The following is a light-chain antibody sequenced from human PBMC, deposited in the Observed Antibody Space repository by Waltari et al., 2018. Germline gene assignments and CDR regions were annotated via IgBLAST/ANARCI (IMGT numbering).Light chain of an antibody. J-gene: IGKJ1*01. CDR2: DAS. CDR3: QKYVSLPAT. V-gene: IGKV3-20*01. CDR1: QSVGKY. Sequence: IVLTQSLGTLSLSPGARSTLSCRASQSVGKYFAWYQQKPGQAPRLLIYDASTRATGIPDRFSGSGSGTDFSLTISRLEPEDFAVYYCQKYVSLPATFGQGTNVEIK.